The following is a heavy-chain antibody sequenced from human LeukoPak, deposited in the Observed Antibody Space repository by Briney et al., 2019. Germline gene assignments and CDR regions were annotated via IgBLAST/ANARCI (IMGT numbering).Heavy chain of an antibody. V-gene: IGHV4-59*01. J-gene: IGHJ6*02. Sequence: SETLSLTCTVSGGSISTYYWTWIRQPPGKGLEWLGYIYYSGSTNYNPSLKSRVTISVDTSKNQFSLKLSSVTAADTAVYYCARVAAGGYYYYGMDVWGQGTTVTVSS. CDR3: ARVAAGGYYYYGMDV. CDR1: GGSISTYY. D-gene: IGHD3-16*01. CDR2: IYYSGST.